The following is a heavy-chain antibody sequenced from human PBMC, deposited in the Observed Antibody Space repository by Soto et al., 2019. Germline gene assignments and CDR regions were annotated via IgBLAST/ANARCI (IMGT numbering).Heavy chain of an antibody. D-gene: IGHD2-15*01. V-gene: IGHV3-53*01. CDR1: GFTVSSNY. J-gene: IGHJ4*02. Sequence: EVQLVESGGGLIQPGGSLRLSCAASGFTVSSNYMSWVRQAPGKGLEWVSVIYSGGSTYYADSVKGRFTISRDNSKNTLYLQMNSLRAQDTAVYYCARANRDSCYDYWGQGTLVTVSS. CDR2: IYSGGST. CDR3: ARANRDSCYDY.